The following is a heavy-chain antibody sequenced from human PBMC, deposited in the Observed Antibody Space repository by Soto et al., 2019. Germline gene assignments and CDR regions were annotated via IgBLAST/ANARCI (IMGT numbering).Heavy chain of an antibody. CDR2: INPNGGST. V-gene: IGHV1-46*01. D-gene: IGHD2-2*01. J-gene: IGHJ4*02. CDR3: ARGLGVVVPAAELFDY. Sequence: GASVKVSCKAPADTFTSYYIHWVRQAPGHGLEWMGIINPNGGSTRFAQTFQGRVTMTRNTSISTAYMELSSLRSEDTAVYYCARGLGVVVPAAELFDYWGQGTLVTVSS. CDR1: ADTFTSYY.